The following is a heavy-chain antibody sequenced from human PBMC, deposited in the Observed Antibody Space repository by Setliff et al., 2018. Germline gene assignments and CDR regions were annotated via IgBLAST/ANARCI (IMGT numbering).Heavy chain of an antibody. J-gene: IGHJ5*02. CDR3: STRTVAARSLDT. D-gene: IGHD6-13*01. CDR2: ISYNSVYI. Sequence: GSLRLSCAASGFTFSSYSLNWVRQAPGKGLEWVSSISYNSVYIYYADSMKGRFTISRDNAKNSLYLQLNSLRAEGTAVYYCSTRTVAARSLDTWGQGTLVTVSS. V-gene: IGHV3-21*06. CDR1: GFTFSSYS.